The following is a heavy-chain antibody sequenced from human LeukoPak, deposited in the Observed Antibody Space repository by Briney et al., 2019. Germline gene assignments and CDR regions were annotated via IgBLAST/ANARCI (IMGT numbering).Heavy chain of an antibody. J-gene: IGHJ4*02. V-gene: IGHV4-34*01. CDR1: GGSFSSYY. CDR3: SRTSGYSRD. CDR2: INHSGGT. Sequence: SETLSLTCAVYGGSFSSYYWSWIRQPPGKWLEWIGEINHSGGTNYNPYLKSGVTISVDTSKNQFSRKLSSVPAAYTAVYYCSRTSGYSRDWGQGTLVTVSS. D-gene: IGHD5-12*01.